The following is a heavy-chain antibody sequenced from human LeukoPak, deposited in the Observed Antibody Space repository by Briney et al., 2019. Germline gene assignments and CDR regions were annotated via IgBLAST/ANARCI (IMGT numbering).Heavy chain of an antibody. Sequence: SETLSLTCTVSGGSISSSSYYWGWIRQLPGKGLEWIGSIYYSGSTYYNPSLKSRVTISVDTSKNQFSLKLSSVTAADTAVYYCAVYGSASEYYFDYWGQGTLVTVSS. J-gene: IGHJ4*02. CDR2: IYYSGST. CDR3: AVYGSASEYYFDY. CDR1: GGSISSSSYY. D-gene: IGHD3-10*01. V-gene: IGHV4-39*01.